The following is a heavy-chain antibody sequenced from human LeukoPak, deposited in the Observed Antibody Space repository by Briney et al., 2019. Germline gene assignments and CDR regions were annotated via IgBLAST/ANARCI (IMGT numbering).Heavy chain of an antibody. J-gene: IGHJ4*02. CDR1: GFTFSNYV. CDR2: IWYDGSNK. D-gene: IGHD3-3*01. Sequence: PGGSLRLSCAASGFTFSNYVMSWVRQAPGKGLEWVAVIWYDGSNKYYADSVKGRLTISRDNPKNTLDLQMNSLRAEDTAVYYCARDRSYDFWSGYSTPDYWGQGTLVTVSS. V-gene: IGHV3-33*08. CDR3: ARDRSYDFWSGYSTPDY.